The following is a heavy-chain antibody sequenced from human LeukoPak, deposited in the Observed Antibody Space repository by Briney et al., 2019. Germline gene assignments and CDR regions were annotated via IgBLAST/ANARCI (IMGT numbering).Heavy chain of an antibody. Sequence: ASVKVSCKASGYTCTSYGISWVRQGPGQGIEWMGWISAYNGNTNYEQKLRGRVTMTTDTSTSTAYMELRSLRSDDTAVYYCARDLRYGYNAFDYWGQGTLVTVSS. D-gene: IGHD5-24*01. CDR1: GYTCTSYG. V-gene: IGHV1-18*01. CDR2: ISAYNGNT. CDR3: ARDLRYGYNAFDY. J-gene: IGHJ4*02.